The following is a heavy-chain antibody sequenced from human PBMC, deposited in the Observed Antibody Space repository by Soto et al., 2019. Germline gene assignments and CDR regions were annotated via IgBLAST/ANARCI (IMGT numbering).Heavy chain of an antibody. CDR1: GFTFSSYA. Sequence: GGSLRLSCAASGFTFSSYAMSWVRQAPGKGLEWVSAISGSGGSTYYADSVKGRLTISRDNSKNTLYLQMNSLRAEDTAVYYCAKKDSSGYYNYYFDYWGQGTLVTVSS. CDR2: ISGSGGST. V-gene: IGHV3-23*01. D-gene: IGHD3-22*01. J-gene: IGHJ4*02. CDR3: AKKDSSGYYNYYFDY.